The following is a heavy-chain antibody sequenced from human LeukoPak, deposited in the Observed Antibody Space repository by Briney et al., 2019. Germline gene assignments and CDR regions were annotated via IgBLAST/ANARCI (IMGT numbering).Heavy chain of an antibody. CDR2: IYYSGST. D-gene: IGHD3-3*01. CDR3: ARKRTIFGVADAFDI. V-gene: IGHV4-59*12. CDR1: GGSISSYY. J-gene: IGHJ3*02. Sequence: PSETLSLTCTVSGGSISSYYWSWIRQPPGKGLEWIGYIYYSGSTNYNPSLKSRVTMSVDTSKNQFSLRLSSVTAADTAVYYCARKRTIFGVADAFDIWGQGTMVTVSS.